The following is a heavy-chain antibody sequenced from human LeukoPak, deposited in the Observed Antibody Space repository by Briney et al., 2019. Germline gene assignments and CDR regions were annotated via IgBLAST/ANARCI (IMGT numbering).Heavy chain of an antibody. Sequence: GSLRLSCAASGFTVSSNYMSWVRQAPRKGLEWVSVIYSGGSTYYADSVKGRFTISRDNSKNTLYLQMNSLRAEDTAVYYCARARSSSDYYYYMDVWGKGTTVTVSS. CDR1: GFTVSSNY. J-gene: IGHJ6*03. V-gene: IGHV3-53*01. CDR2: IYSGGST. D-gene: IGHD6-13*01. CDR3: ARARSSSDYYYYMDV.